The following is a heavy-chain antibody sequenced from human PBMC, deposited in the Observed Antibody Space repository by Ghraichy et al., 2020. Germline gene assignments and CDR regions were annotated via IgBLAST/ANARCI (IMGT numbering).Heavy chain of an antibody. D-gene: IGHD1-26*01. Sequence: LNISCTVSAGSISSRGYYWSWIRQPPGKGLEWIGYIDYSGSTYYNPSLKSRVIISVDTSENRFSLKLSSVTAADTAVYYCARDRYSTSPWDYYYGITVWGQGTKVTVSS. J-gene: IGHJ6*02. CDR3: ARDRYSTSPWDYYYGITV. CDR1: AGSISSRGYY. V-gene: IGHV4-31*03. CDR2: IDYSGST.